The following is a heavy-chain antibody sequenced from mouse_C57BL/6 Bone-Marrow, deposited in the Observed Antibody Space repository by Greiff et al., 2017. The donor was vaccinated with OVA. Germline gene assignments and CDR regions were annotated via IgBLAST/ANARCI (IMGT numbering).Heavy chain of an antibody. CDR3: ARQGDY. Sequence: EVQLVESAGDLVKPGGSLKLSCAASGFTFSSYGMSWVRQTPDKRLEWVATISSGGSYTYYPDSVKGRFTISRDNAKNTLYLQMSSLKSEDTAMYYCARQGDYWGQGTTLTVSS. CDR1: GFTFSSYG. V-gene: IGHV5-6*01. J-gene: IGHJ2*01. CDR2: ISSGGSYT.